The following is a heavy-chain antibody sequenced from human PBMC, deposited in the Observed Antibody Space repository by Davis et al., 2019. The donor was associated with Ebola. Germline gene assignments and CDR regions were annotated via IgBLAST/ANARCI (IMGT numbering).Heavy chain of an antibody. Sequence: GESLKISCAASGFTFSGSAMHWVRQASGKGLEWVGRIRSKANSYATAYAASVTGRFTISRDDSKNTAYLQMNSLKTEDTAVYYCTRPLASWGYGDYYYYYGMDVWGQGTTVTVSS. CDR3: TRPLASWGYGDYYYYYGMDV. CDR2: IRSKANSYAT. V-gene: IGHV3-73*01. CDR1: GFTFSGSA. D-gene: IGHD4-17*01. J-gene: IGHJ6*02.